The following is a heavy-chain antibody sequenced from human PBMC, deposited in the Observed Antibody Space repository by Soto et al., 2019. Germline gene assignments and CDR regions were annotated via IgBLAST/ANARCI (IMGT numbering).Heavy chain of an antibody. J-gene: IGHJ5*02. Sequence: SETLSLTCTVSGGSISSYYWSWIRQPPGKGLEWIGYINYSGSTNYNPSLKSRVTITVDTSKNQFSLKLSSVSAADTAVYYCARDLEGSPGPWGQGTLVTVSS. D-gene: IGHD3-10*01. V-gene: IGHV4-59*12. CDR3: ARDLEGSPGP. CDR1: GGSISSYY. CDR2: INYSGST.